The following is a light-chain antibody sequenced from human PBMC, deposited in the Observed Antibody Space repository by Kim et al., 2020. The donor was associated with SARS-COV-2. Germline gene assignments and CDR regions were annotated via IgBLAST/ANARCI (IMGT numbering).Light chain of an antibody. CDR3: SSYTSSSTNYV. V-gene: IGLV2-14*03. CDR1: SSDVGGYKY. CDR2: DVS. Sequence: LPASVSGSPGQSITISCTGTSSDVGGYKYVSWYQQHPGKAPKVMIYDVSNRPSGVSNRFSGSKSGNTASLTISGLQAEDEADYYCSSYTSSSTNYVFGTGTKVTVL. J-gene: IGLJ1*01.